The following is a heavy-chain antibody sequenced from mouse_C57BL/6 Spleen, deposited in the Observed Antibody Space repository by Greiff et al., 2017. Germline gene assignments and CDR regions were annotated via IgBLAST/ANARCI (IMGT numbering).Heavy chain of an antibody. Sequence: DVQLVESGGGLVKPGGSLKLSCAASGFTFSDYGMHWVRQAPEKGLEWVAYISSGSSTIYYAATVKGRFTISIDNAKNTLFLQMTSLRSEDTAMYYCARGTTVVAEYYFDYWGQGATLTVSS. J-gene: IGHJ2*01. V-gene: IGHV5-17*01. CDR1: GFTFSDYG. D-gene: IGHD1-1*01. CDR3: ARGTTVVAEYYFDY. CDR2: ISSGSSTI.